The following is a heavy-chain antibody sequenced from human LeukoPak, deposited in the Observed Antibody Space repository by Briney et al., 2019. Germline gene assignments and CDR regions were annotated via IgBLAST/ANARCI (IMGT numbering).Heavy chain of an antibody. V-gene: IGHV3-30*03. J-gene: IGHJ4*02. Sequence: GGSLRLSCAASGFTFSSYGMHWVRQAPGKGLEWVAVISYDGSNKYYADSVKGRFTTSRDNSKNTLYLQMNSLRAEDTAVYYCARGGEMYDYWGQGTLVTVSS. CDR2: ISYDGSNK. CDR3: ARGGEMYDY. CDR1: GFTFSSYG. D-gene: IGHD3-10*01.